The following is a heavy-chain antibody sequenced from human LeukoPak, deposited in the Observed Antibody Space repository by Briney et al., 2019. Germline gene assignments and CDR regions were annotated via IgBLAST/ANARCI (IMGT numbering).Heavy chain of an antibody. CDR3: ARGGDGYNYWPMCYFDY. CDR2: INHSGST. Sequence: SETLSLTCAVYGGSFSGYYWSWIRQPPGKGLEWIGEINHSGSTNYNPSLKSRVTISVDTSKNQFSLKLSSVTAADTAVYYCARGGDGYNYWPMCYFDYWGQGTLVTVSS. CDR1: GGSFSGYY. D-gene: IGHD5-24*01. V-gene: IGHV4-34*01. J-gene: IGHJ4*02.